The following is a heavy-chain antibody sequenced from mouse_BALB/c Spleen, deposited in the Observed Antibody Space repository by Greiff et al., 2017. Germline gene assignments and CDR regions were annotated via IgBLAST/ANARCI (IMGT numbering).Heavy chain of an antibody. D-gene: IGHD1-1*01. CDR1: GFAFSSYD. J-gene: IGHJ2*01. Sequence: EVKVEESGGGLVKPGGSLKLSCAASGFAFSSYDMSWVRQTPEKRLEWVAYISSGGGSTYYPDTVKGRFTISRDNAKNTLYLQMSSLKSEDTAMYYCARLYYGSKEGYFDYWGQGTTLTVSS. V-gene: IGHV5-12-1*01. CDR3: ARLYYGSKEGYFDY. CDR2: ISSGGGST.